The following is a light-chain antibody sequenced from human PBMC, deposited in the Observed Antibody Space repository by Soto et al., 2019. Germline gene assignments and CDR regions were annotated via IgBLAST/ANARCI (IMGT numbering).Light chain of an antibody. CDR1: QSLLHSNGYNY. V-gene: IGKV2-28*01. CDR3: MQGVQMPPIT. Sequence: DIVMTQSPLSLPVTPGEPASISCRSSQSLLHSNGYNYLDWYLQKPGQSPQLLIYLGSNRASGVPDRFSGSGSGTDFTLNISSVEAEDVGLYYCMQGVQMPPITFGQGTRLEI. J-gene: IGKJ5*01. CDR2: LGS.